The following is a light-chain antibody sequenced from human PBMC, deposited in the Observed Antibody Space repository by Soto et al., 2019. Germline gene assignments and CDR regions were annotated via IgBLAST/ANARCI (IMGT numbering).Light chain of an antibody. V-gene: IGKV1-5*03. CDR1: QSLGRW. J-gene: IGKJ2*01. CDR2: EAS. CDR3: PQYNSLPYT. Sequence: DIQMTQSPSTLSASVGDRVTLTCRASQSLGRWLAWYQQKPGRAPELLIHEASSLESGVPSRFSGSGFGTEFTLTISRLHPDDFATYYCPQYNSLPYTFGQGTKLEIK.